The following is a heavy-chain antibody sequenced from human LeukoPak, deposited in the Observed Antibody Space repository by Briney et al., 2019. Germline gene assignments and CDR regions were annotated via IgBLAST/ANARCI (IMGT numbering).Heavy chain of an antibody. CDR3: ARDSTGYGYEEWS. D-gene: IGHD5-18*01. V-gene: IGHV3-7*01. Sequence: GGSLRLSCVASGFTFSSYWMSWVRQAPGKVLEWVANIKQDGSENFYVDSVKGRFTISRDNAKNSLYLQMNSLRAEDTAVYYCARDSTGYGYEEWSWGQGTLVTVSS. CDR1: GFTFSSYW. J-gene: IGHJ5*02. CDR2: IKQDGSEN.